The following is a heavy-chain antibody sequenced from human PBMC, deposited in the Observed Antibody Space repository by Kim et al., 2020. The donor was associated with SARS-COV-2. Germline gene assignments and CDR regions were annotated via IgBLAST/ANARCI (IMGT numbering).Heavy chain of an antibody. J-gene: IGHJ3*02. V-gene: IGHV4-59*01. CDR2: IYYSGST. CDR1: GGSISSYY. CDR3: ARARWNSSGWYRGAFDI. Sequence: SETLSLTCTVSGGSISSYYWSWIRQPPGKGLEWIGYIYYSGSTNYNPSLKSRVTISVDTSKNQFSLKLSSVTAADTAGYYCARARWNSSGWYRGAFDIWGHGTMVTVSS. D-gene: IGHD6-19*01.